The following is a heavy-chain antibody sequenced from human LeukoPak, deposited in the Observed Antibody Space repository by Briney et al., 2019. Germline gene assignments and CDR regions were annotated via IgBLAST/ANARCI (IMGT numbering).Heavy chain of an antibody. CDR3: ARVGYYYESSGYYRRDNWFDP. D-gene: IGHD3-22*01. CDR1: GGSISSYY. V-gene: IGHV4-59*01. Sequence: SETLSLTCTDAGGSISSYYWSWIRQPPGKGLEWLGYIYYSGSTNYNPSLKSRVTISVDTSKNQFSLKLSSVTAADTAVYYCARVGYYYESSGYYRRDNWFDPWGQGILVTVSS. J-gene: IGHJ5*02. CDR2: IYYSGST.